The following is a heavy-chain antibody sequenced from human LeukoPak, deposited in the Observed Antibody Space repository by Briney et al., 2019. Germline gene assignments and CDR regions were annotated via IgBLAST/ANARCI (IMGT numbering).Heavy chain of an antibody. V-gene: IGHV1-69*13. CDR1: GYTFTDYY. CDR2: IIPIFGTA. D-gene: IGHD3-16*01. J-gene: IGHJ4*02. CDR3: ARGRPLGGYFDY. Sequence: ASVKVSCKTSGYTFTDYYMHWVRQAPGQGLEWMRGIIPIFGTANYAQKFQGRVTITADESTSTAYMELSSLRSEDTAVYYCARGRPLGGYFDYWGQGTLVTVSS.